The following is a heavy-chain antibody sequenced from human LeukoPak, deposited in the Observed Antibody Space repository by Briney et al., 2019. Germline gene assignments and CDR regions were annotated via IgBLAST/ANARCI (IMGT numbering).Heavy chain of an antibody. J-gene: IGHJ4*02. D-gene: IGHD3-10*01. CDR2: IYYSGST. CDR3: ARWGLKSGYFDY. Sequence: SETLSLTCTVSGGSISSGGYYWSWIRQHPGKGLEWIGYIYYSGSTYYNPSLKSRVTISVDTSKNQFSLKLSSVTAADTAVYYCARWGLKSGYFDYWGQGTLVTVSS. V-gene: IGHV4-31*03. CDR1: GGSISSGGYY.